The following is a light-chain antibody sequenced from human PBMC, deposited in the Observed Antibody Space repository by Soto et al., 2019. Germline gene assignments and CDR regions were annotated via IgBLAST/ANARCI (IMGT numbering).Light chain of an antibody. CDR3: QQYYTTPWA. Sequence: DIVMTQSPASLAVSLGERATMNCKSSQSVLYSANNENYLAWYQQKPGHPPKLLIYWASTRESGVPDRFSGSGSRTDFTLTISSLQAEDLALYYCQQYYTTPWAFGQGTKVDIK. J-gene: IGKJ1*01. CDR2: WAS. V-gene: IGKV4-1*01. CDR1: QSVLYSANNENY.